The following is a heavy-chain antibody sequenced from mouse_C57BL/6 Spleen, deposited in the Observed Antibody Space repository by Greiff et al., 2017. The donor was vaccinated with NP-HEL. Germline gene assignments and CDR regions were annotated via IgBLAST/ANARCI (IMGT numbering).Heavy chain of an antibody. J-gene: IGHJ4*01. Sequence: VQLVQSVCSFLKPVGSLKLSCAASGFTFSSYGLSFVPHTPSNRLDWVATISSGGSYTYYPDSVKGRFTISRDNAKNTLYLQMSSLKSEDTAMYYCARTSLRGDAMDYWGQGTSVTVSS. D-gene: IGHD2-12*01. V-gene: IGHV5-6*01. CDR2: ISSGGSYT. CDR1: GFTFSSYG. CDR3: ARTSLRGDAMDY.